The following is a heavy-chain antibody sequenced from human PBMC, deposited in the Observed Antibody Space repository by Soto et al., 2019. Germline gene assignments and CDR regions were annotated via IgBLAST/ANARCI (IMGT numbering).Heavy chain of an antibody. D-gene: IGHD2-21*02. CDR1: GFTVSSHY. V-gene: IGHV3-53*01. Sequence: GGTLRLSCAVSGFTVSSHYMSWVRQAPGKGLEWLSVIYSGGSTYYADSVKGRFTISRDNSKNTLYLQMNSLRAEDTAVYYCARDLFYCGGDCYSAFDIWGQGTMVTVSS. CDR3: ARDLFYCGGDCYSAFDI. CDR2: IYSGGST. J-gene: IGHJ3*02.